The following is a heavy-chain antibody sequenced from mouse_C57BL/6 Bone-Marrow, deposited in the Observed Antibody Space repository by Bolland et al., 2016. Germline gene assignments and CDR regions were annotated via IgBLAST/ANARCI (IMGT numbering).Heavy chain of an antibody. D-gene: IGHD1-1*02. V-gene: IGHV1-26*01. J-gene: IGHJ4*01. Sequence: DINPNNGGTSYNQKFKGKATLTVDKSSSTAYMELRSLTSEDSAVYYCARGGPLDYWGQGTS. CDR3: ARGGPLDY. CDR2: INPNNGGT.